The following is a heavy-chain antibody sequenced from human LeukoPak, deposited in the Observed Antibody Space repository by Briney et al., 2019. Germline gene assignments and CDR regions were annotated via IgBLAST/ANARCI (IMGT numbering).Heavy chain of an antibody. CDR3: TTSPLGYCTSDTCYFYFDY. D-gene: IGHD2-2*01. CDR2: IKSRTDGGTA. J-gene: IGHJ4*02. Sequence: GGSLRLSCAASGFTFSKAWMNWVRQAPGKGLEWVGRIKSRTDGGTADNAAPVQGRFTISRHDSENTLYLQMDSLKTEDTAVYYCTTSPLGYCTSDTCYFYFDYWGQGTLVTVSS. V-gene: IGHV3-15*01. CDR1: GFTFSKAW.